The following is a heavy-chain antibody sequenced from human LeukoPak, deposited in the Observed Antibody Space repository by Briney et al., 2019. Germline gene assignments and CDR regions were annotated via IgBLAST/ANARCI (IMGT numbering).Heavy chain of an antibody. Sequence: ASVKVSCKASGGTFSSYAISWVRQAPGQGLEWMGGIIPIFGTANYAQKFQGRVTITADESTSTAYMELSSLRSEDTAVYYCARTLRYCSGGSCYFGHFDYWGQGTLVTVSS. J-gene: IGHJ4*02. CDR2: IIPIFGTA. D-gene: IGHD2-15*01. CDR1: GGTFSSYA. V-gene: IGHV1-69*13. CDR3: ARTLRYCSGGSCYFGHFDY.